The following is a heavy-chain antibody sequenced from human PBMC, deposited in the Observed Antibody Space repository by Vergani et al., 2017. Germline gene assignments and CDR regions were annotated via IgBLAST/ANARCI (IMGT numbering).Heavy chain of an antibody. D-gene: IGHD3-3*01. CDR2: IYYSGST. Sequence: QVQLQESGPGLVKPSETLSLTCTVSGGSISSYYWSWIRQPPGKGLGWIGYIYYSGSTNYNPSLKSPVTISVDTSKNQFSLKLSSVTAEDTAVYYCAKDLKYYDFWSGYYPYYYYYGMDVWGQGTTVTVSS. J-gene: IGHJ6*02. V-gene: IGHV4-59*01. CDR1: GGSISSYY. CDR3: AKDLKYYDFWSGYYPYYYYYGMDV.